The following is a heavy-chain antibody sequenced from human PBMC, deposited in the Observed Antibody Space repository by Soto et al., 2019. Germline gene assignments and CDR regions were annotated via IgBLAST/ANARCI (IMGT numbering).Heavy chain of an antibody. V-gene: IGHV4-31*03. Sequence: PSETLSLTCTVSGGSISSGGYYCSWIRQDPGKGLEWRGYIYYSVCPYYNPSLKSRVTISLDTSKNQFSLKLSSVTAADTAVYYCARDRARGYSYGPHEMSYYYYGMDVWGQGTTVTVSS. CDR2: IYYSVCP. D-gene: IGHD5-18*01. J-gene: IGHJ6*02. CDR3: ARDRARGYSYGPHEMSYYYYGMDV. CDR1: GGSISSGGYY.